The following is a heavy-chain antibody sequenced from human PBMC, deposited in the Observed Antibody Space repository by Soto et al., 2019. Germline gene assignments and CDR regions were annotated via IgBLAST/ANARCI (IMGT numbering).Heavy chain of an antibody. CDR2: ISGSGGNT. V-gene: IGHV3-23*01. D-gene: IGHD2-21*01. CDR3: AKCDVLMTTSVGWCNWFDP. CDR1: GFTFSTFA. Sequence: EVQLLESGGSLVQPGGSLRLSCAASGFTFSTFAMNWVRQAPGEGLEWVSSISGSGGNTQYADSVKGRVTISRDNSKKALYLQMNTMRAEDTAVYYCAKCDVLMTTSVGWCNWFDPWGQGTLVIVSS. J-gene: IGHJ5*02.